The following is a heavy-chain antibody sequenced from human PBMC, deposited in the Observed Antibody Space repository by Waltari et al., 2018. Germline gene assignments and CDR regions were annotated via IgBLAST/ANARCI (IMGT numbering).Heavy chain of an antibody. CDR1: GFTFSSYG. CDR3: AKGPSSGGSRYRSYYYYGMDV. Sequence: QVQLVESGGGVVQPGRSLRLSCAASGFTFSSYGMHWVRQAPGKGMEWVAVISYDGSNKYYADSVKGRFTISRDNSKNTLYLQMNSLRAEDTAVYYCAKGPSSGGSRYRSYYYYGMDVWGQGTTVTVSS. D-gene: IGHD2-15*01. J-gene: IGHJ6*02. CDR2: ISYDGSNK. V-gene: IGHV3-30*18.